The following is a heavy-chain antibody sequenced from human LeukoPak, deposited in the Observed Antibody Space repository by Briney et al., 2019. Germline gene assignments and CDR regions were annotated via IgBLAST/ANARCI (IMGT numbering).Heavy chain of an antibody. V-gene: IGHV3-7*01. CDR3: ARGSDYGDY. Sequence: GGSLRLSCAASGFTFRNYWMGWVRQAPGKGLEWVANTKPDGSAEYYADSVRGRFTTSRDNANNLLYLQMNRLRAEDTAVYYCARGSDYGDYWGQGTLVTVSS. CDR1: GFTFRNYW. D-gene: IGHD4-17*01. J-gene: IGHJ4*02. CDR2: TKPDGSAE.